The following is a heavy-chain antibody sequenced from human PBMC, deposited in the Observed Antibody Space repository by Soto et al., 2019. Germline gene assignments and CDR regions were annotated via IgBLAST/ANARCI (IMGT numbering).Heavy chain of an antibody. CDR1: WYTFTSYS. D-gene: IGHD3-3*01. V-gene: IGHV1-18*01. Sequence: ASVKVSFESSWYTFTSYSISVGGPAPGQRVEWMGWISAYNGNTNYAQKLQGRVTMTTDTSTSTAYMELRSLRSDDTAVYYCAKAYYDFWSGYGYNWFDPWGQGTLVTVSS. CDR2: ISAYNGNT. J-gene: IGHJ5*02. CDR3: AKAYYDFWSGYGYNWFDP.